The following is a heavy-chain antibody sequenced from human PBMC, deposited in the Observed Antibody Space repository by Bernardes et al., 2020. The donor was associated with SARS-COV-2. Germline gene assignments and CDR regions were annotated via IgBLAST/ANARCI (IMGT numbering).Heavy chain of an antibody. CDR2: ISAYNGNT. CDR1: GYTFTSYG. J-gene: IGHJ4*02. D-gene: IGHD3-22*01. Sequence: ASVKVSCKASGYTFTSYGISWVRQAPRQGLEWMGWISAYNGNTNYAQKLQGRVTMTTDTSTSKAYMDLRSLRSDDTAVYYCARASAQSSGYKVVGDYWGQGTLVTVSS. V-gene: IGHV1-18*04. CDR3: ARASAQSSGYKVVGDY.